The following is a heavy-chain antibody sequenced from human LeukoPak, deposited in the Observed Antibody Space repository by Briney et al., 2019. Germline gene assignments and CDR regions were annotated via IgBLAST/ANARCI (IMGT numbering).Heavy chain of an antibody. D-gene: IGHD5-12*01. CDR1: GYTFTSYA. CDR2: INAGNGNT. V-gene: IGHV1-3*01. Sequence: GASVKVSCKASGYTFTSYAMRWVRQAPGQRLEWMGWINAGNGNTKYSQKFQGRVTITRDTSASTAYMELSSLRSEDTAVYYCARDITYSGYDKACGYWGQGTLVTVSS. CDR3: ARDITYSGYDKACGY. J-gene: IGHJ4*02.